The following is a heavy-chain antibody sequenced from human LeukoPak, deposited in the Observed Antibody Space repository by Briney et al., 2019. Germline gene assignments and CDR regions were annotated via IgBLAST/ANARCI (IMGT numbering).Heavy chain of an antibody. D-gene: IGHD3-3*01. CDR3: AKDRRFLVDY. Sequence: PGGSLRLSCAASGFTFSSYGMHWVRQAPGNGLELVAVISYDGSNKYYADSVKGRFTISRDNSKNTLYLQMNSLRAEDTAVYYCAKDRRFLVDYWGQGTLVTVSS. V-gene: IGHV3-30*18. CDR2: ISYDGSNK. CDR1: GFTFSSYG. J-gene: IGHJ4*02.